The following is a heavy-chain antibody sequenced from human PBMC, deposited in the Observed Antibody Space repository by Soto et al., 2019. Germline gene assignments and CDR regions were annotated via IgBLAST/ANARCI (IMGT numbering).Heavy chain of an antibody. CDR3: ARDLGAGTTSPGMDV. CDR1: GFTFSSYA. V-gene: IGHV3-30-3*01. J-gene: IGHJ6*02. Sequence: QVQLVESGGGVVQPGRSLRLSCEASGFTFSSYAMHWVRQAPGKGLEWVAVISYDGSNKYYADSVKGRFTISRDNSKNTLYLQMNSLRAEDTAVYYCARDLGAGTTSPGMDVWGQGTTVTVSS. D-gene: IGHD1-7*01. CDR2: ISYDGSNK.